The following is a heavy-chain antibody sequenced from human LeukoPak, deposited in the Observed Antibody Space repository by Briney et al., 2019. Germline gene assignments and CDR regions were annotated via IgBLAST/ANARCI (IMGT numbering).Heavy chain of an antibody. CDR1: GYTFTSYG. CDR2: INPNSGGT. D-gene: IGHD5-18*01. CDR3: ARDRIQLWPSTFDY. Sequence: GASVKVSCKASGYTFTSYGISWVRQAPGQGLEWMGWINPNSGGTNYAQKFQGRVTMTRDTSISTAYMELSRLRSDDTAVYYCARDRIQLWPSTFDYWGQGTLVTVSS. J-gene: IGHJ4*02. V-gene: IGHV1-2*02.